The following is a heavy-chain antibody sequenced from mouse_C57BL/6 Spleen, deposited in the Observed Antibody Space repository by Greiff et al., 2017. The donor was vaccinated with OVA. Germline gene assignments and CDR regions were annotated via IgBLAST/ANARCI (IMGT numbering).Heavy chain of an antibody. V-gene: IGHV1-47*01. CDR1: GYTFTTYP. J-gene: IGHJ3*01. CDR2: FHTYNDDT. Sequence: VNLVESGAELVKPGASVKMSCKASGYTFTTYPIEWMKQNHGKSLEWIGNFHTYNDDTKYNEKFKGKATLTVEKSSSTVYLELSRLTSDDSAVYYGARRDYDLAWFAYWGQGTLVTVSA. CDR3: ARRDYDLAWFAY. D-gene: IGHD2-4*01.